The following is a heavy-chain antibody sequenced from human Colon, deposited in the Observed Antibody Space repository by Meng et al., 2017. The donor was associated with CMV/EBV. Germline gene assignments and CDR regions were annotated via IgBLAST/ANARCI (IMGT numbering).Heavy chain of an antibody. V-gene: IGHV4-61*01. Sequence: SGGSVSSGSYYWTWLRQPPGKGLEWIGYIYYSGSTNYNPSLKSRVTISVDTSKNQFSLKLSSVTAADTAVYYCARLDLAVAGTSADYWGQGTLVTVSS. CDR2: IYYSGST. CDR1: GGSVSSGSYY. D-gene: IGHD6-19*01. CDR3: ARLDLAVAGTSADY. J-gene: IGHJ4*02.